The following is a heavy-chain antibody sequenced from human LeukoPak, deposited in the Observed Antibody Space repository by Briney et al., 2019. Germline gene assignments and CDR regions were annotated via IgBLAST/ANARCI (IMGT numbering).Heavy chain of an antibody. CDR2: ISWNSGTI. CDR1: GFTFDDYA. J-gene: IGHJ4*02. Sequence: GGSLRLSCAASGFTFDDYAMHWVRQAPGKGLEWVSGISWNSGTIGYADSVKGRFTISRDNAKNSLYLQMNSLRAEDMALYYCAKDAGSYGAGFDYWGQGTLVTVSS. CDR3: AKDAGSYGAGFDY. D-gene: IGHD1-26*01. V-gene: IGHV3-9*03.